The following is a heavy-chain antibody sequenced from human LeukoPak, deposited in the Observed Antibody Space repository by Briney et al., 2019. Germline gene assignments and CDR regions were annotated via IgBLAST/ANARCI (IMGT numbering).Heavy chain of an antibody. CDR2: ISGSGGST. Sequence: PGGSLRLSCAASGFTFSSYAMSWVRQAPGKGLEWVSAISGSGGSTYYADSVKGRFSISRDNSKNTLYLQLNSLRAEDTAVYYCAKEKAAYCSSTSCFDGYDYWGQRTLVTVSS. CDR1: GFTFSSYA. D-gene: IGHD2-2*01. V-gene: IGHV3-23*01. CDR3: AKEKAAYCSSTSCFDGYDY. J-gene: IGHJ4*02.